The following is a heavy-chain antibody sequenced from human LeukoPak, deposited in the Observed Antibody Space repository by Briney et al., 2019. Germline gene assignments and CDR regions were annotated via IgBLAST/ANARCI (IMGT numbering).Heavy chain of an antibody. V-gene: IGHV3-30*04. CDR1: GFTFSSYA. CDR2: ISYDGSNK. CDR3: AKDSVWFGETNPFDY. J-gene: IGHJ4*02. D-gene: IGHD3-10*01. Sequence: GGSLRLSCAASGFTFSSYATHWVRQAPGKGLEWVAVISYDGSNKYYADSVKGRFTISRDNSKNTLYLQMNSLRAEDTAVYYCAKDSVWFGETNPFDYWGQGTLVTVSS.